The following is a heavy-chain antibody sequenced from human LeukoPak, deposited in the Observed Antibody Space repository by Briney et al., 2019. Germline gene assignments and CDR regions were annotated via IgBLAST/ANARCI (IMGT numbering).Heavy chain of an antibody. CDR2: IWYDGSNK. V-gene: IGHV3-33*01. CDR1: GFTFSSYG. CDR3: ARWGSSSVDY. Sequence: GGSLRLSCAGSGFTFSSYGMHWVRQASGKGLEWVAVIWYDGSNKYHADSVKGRFTISRDNSKNTVYLQMNSLRAEDTAVYYCARWGSSSVDYWGQGTLVTVSS. J-gene: IGHJ4*02. D-gene: IGHD6-6*01.